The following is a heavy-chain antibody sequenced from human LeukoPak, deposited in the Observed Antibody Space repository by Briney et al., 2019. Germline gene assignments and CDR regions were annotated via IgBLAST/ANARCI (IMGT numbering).Heavy chain of an antibody. J-gene: IGHJ4*02. CDR1: GFTVSSNY. V-gene: IGHV3-53*01. CDR3: ARDSHGYYDF. Sequence: GGSLRLSCAASGFTVSSNYMSWVRQAPGKGLEWVSVIYSGGSTYYADSVKGRFTISRDNSKNTLYLQMYSLRAEDTAVYYCARDSHGYYDFWGQGTLVTVSS. D-gene: IGHD3-3*01. CDR2: IYSGGST.